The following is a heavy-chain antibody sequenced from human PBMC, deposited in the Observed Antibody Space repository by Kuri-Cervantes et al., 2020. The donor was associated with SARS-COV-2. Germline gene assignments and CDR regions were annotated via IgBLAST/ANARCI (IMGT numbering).Heavy chain of an antibody. CDR3: ARGRIVVPAGKLRRDMKIDH. CDR2: MSYDGTNK. CDR1: GFTFKNYA. J-gene: IGHJ4*02. V-gene: IGHV3-30*04. D-gene: IGHD2-2*01. Sequence: GESLKISCAASGFTFKNYAIHWVRQAPGKGLEWVALMSYDGTNKYYADSVKGRFTISRDNSKNTLYLQMNSLRVEDTAVYYCARGRIVVPAGKLRRDMKIDHWGQGTRVTVSS.